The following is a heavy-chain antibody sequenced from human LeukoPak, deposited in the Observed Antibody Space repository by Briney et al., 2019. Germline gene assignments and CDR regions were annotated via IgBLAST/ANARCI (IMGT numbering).Heavy chain of an antibody. J-gene: IGHJ4*02. CDR2: ISSSSSYI. D-gene: IGHD6-13*01. CDR1: GFTFSSYS. V-gene: IGHV3-21*01. CDR3: ARDLTIAAAGYDY. Sequence: PGGSLRLSCAASGFTFSSYSMNWVRQAPGEGLEWVSSISSSSSYIYYADSVKGRFTISRDNAKNSLYLQMNSLRAEDTAVYYCARDLTIAAAGYDYWGQGTLVTVSS.